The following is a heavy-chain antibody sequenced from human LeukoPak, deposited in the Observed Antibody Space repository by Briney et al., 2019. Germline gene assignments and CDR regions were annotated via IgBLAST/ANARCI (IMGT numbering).Heavy chain of an antibody. CDR1: GFTFSSYA. D-gene: IGHD6-19*01. V-gene: IGHV3-23*01. Sequence: GGSLRLSCAASGFTFSSYAMSWVRRAPGKGLEWVSAISGSGGSTYYADSVKGRFTISRDNSKNTLYLQMNSLRAEDTAVYYCATTEIAVAGTDYWGQGTLVTVSS. CDR3: ATTEIAVAGTDY. CDR2: ISGSGGST. J-gene: IGHJ4*02.